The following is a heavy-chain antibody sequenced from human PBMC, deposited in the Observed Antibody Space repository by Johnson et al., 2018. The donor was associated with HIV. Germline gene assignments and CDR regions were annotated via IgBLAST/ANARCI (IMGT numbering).Heavy chain of an antibody. Sequence: VQLVESGGGLVQPGGSLRLSCEASGFTFDDYDMNWVRQAPGKGLEWVSGINWNGGSTDYADSVKGRFTISRDTSENSLYLQMNSLRAEDTALYYCARATHYYDSSGYYIDAFDIWGQGTMVTVSS. V-gene: IGHV3-20*04. CDR2: INWNGGST. J-gene: IGHJ3*02. CDR3: ARATHYYDSSGYYIDAFDI. CDR1: GFTFDDYD. D-gene: IGHD3-22*01.